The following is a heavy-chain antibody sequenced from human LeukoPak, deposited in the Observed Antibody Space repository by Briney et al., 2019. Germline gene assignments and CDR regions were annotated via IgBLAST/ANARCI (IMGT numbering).Heavy chain of an antibody. CDR2: INRSGST. V-gene: IGHV4-34*01. D-gene: IGHD3-10*01. Sequence: TSETLSLTCAVYGGSFSGYYWSWIRQPPGKGLEWIGEINRSGSTNYNPSLKSRVTISVDTSKNQFSLKLSSVTAADTAVYYCARGQHQLRPTYYYGSGSFVYWGQGTLVTVSS. CDR3: ARGQHQLRPTYYYGSGSFVY. CDR1: GGSFSGYY. J-gene: IGHJ4*02.